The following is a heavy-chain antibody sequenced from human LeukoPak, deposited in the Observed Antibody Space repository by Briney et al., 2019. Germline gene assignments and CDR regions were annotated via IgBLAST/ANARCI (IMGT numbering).Heavy chain of an antibody. D-gene: IGHD1-1*01. CDR3: AKRTNWNDGYFDY. CDR1: GFTFRSYA. CDR2: ISGSGGST. V-gene: IGHV3-23*01. Sequence: GGSLRLSXAASGFTFRSYAMSWVRQAPGKGLEWVSAISGSGGSTYYADSVKGRFTISRDNSKNTLYLQMNSLRAEDTAVYYCAKRTNWNDGYFDYWGQGTLVTVSS. J-gene: IGHJ4*02.